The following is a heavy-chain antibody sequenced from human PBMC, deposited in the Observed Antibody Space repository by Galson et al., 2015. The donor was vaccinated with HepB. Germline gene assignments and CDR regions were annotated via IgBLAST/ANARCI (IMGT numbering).Heavy chain of an antibody. D-gene: IGHD3-3*01. CDR3: ARVPIPYYDFWSGYSEFDY. CDR2: INTNTGNP. Sequence: SVKVSCKASGYTFTSYAMNWVRQAPGQGLEWMGWINTNTGNPTYAQGFTGRFVFSLDTSVSTAYLQISSLKAEDTAVYYCARVPIPYYDFWSGYSEFDYWGQGTLVTVSS. V-gene: IGHV7-4-1*02. CDR1: GYTFTSYA. J-gene: IGHJ4*02.